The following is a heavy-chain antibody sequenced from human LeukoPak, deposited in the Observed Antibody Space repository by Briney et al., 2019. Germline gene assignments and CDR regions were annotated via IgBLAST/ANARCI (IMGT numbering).Heavy chain of an antibody. V-gene: IGHV4-59*01. Sequence: SETLSLTCTVSGGSISSYYWSWIRQPPGKGLEWLGYIYYSGSTNYNPSLKSRVTISVDTSKNQFSLKLSSVTAADTAVYYCARDRSPGGIAAAGTFRNYYYYGMDVWGQGTTVTVSS. CDR2: IYYSGST. CDR3: ARDRSPGGIAAAGTFRNYYYYGMDV. CDR1: GGSISSYY. J-gene: IGHJ6*02. D-gene: IGHD6-13*01.